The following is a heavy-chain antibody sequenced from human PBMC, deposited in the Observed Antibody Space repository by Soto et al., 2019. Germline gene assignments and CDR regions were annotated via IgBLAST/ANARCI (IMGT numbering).Heavy chain of an antibody. Sequence: GGSLRLSCEASGFTFSSYSMNWVRQAPGKGLGWAAHISTSSDTTYYADSVKGRFSISRDNAKNSLYLQMNSLRDEDTAVYYCGRDPASYAYTCDFWGQGTLVTVSS. V-gene: IGHV3-48*02. D-gene: IGHD3-16*01. CDR2: ISTSSDTT. CDR1: GFTFSSYS. CDR3: GRDPASYAYTCDF. J-gene: IGHJ4*02.